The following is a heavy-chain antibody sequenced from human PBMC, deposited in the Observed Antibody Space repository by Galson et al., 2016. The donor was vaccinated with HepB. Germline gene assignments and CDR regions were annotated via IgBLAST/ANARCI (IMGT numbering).Heavy chain of an antibody. CDR3: ARSALDCSSRSCLYYYYGVDV. J-gene: IGHJ6*04. Sequence: QSGAEVKKPGESLKISCQGSGYSFTTFWIGWVRQMPGKGLEWMGIIYPGDSDTRYNTSFDGQVTMSVDKSISTAYLQWSSLKAADTAMYYCARSALDCSSRSCLYYYYGVDVWGKGTTVTVSP. CDR1: GYSFTTFW. CDR2: IYPGDSDT. D-gene: IGHD2-2*01. V-gene: IGHV5-51*01.